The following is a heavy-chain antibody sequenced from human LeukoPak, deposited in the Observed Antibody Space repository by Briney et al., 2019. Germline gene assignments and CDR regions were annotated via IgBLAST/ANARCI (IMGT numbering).Heavy chain of an antibody. CDR3: ARSELLWFGGVNSGFDY. J-gene: IGHJ4*02. Sequence: PSETLSLTCTVSGGSISSYYWSWIRQPPGKGLEWIGYIFYSGNTNYNPSLGSRVTISVDTSKNHFSLKLSSVTAADTAVYYCARSELLWFGGVNSGFDYWGQGTLVTVSS. CDR2: IFYSGNT. D-gene: IGHD3-10*01. CDR1: GGSISSYY. V-gene: IGHV4-59*08.